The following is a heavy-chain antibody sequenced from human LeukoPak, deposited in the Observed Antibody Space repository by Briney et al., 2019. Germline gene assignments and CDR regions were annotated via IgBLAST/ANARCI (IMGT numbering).Heavy chain of an antibody. J-gene: IGHJ6*02. CDR3: AREDVTVARVYYGMDV. Sequence: SVKVSCKASGGTFSSYAISWVRQAPGQGLEWMGGIIPIFGTANYAQKFQGRVTITADESTSTAYMELSSLRSADTAVYYCAREDVTVARVYYGMDVWGQGTTVTVSS. V-gene: IGHV1-69*13. CDR2: IIPIFGTA. D-gene: IGHD4-23*01. CDR1: GGTFSSYA.